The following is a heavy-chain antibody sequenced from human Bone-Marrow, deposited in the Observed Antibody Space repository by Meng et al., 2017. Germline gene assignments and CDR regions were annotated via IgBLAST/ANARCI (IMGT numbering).Heavy chain of an antibody. V-gene: IGHV1-3*01. D-gene: IGHD1-26*01. CDR1: GYTFTTYA. J-gene: IGHJ4*02. CDR3: AREADGATFDY. CDR2: INAGNGNR. Sequence: QVQLVQSGAEVKKPGASVKVSCKASGYTFTTYAMHWVRQAPGQGLEWMGWINAGNGNRKYSQKFLGRVTITRDTSASTAYTELSSLRSEDTAVYYCAREADGATFDYWGQGTLVTVSS.